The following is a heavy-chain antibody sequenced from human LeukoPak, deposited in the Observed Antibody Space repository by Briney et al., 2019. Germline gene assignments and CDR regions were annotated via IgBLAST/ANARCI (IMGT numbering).Heavy chain of an antibody. CDR2: ISSSGSTI. V-gene: IGHV3-11*01. CDR3: VGGYDSSGYAIDY. J-gene: IGHJ4*02. CDR1: GFTFSDYY. D-gene: IGHD3-22*01. Sequence: GGSLRLSCAASGFTFSDYYMSWIRQAPGKGLEWVSYISSSGSTIYYADSVKGRFTISRDNAKNSLYLQMNSLRAEDTAVYYCVGGYDSSGYAIDYWGQGTLVTVSS.